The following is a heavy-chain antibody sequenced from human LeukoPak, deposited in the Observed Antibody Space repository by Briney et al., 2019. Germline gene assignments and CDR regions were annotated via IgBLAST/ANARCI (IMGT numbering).Heavy chain of an antibody. CDR1: GGTFISYA. CDR2: IIHIFGTA. J-gene: IGHJ4*02. D-gene: IGHD5-24*01. V-gene: IGHV1-69*05. Sequence: ASVKVSCKASGGTFISYAISWVRRAPGQGLEWMGGIIHIFGTANYAQNFQGRVTITTDQSTSTAYVELSGLRSEDTGVYECARAPDGYINGDFDYWGQGTLVTVSS. CDR3: ARAPDGYINGDFDY.